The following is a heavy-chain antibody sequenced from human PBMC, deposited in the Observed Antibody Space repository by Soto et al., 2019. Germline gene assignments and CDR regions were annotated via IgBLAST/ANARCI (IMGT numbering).Heavy chain of an antibody. CDR2: INPNSGGT. V-gene: IGHV1-2*02. Sequence: ASVKVSCKASGYTFTGYYMHWVRQAPGQGLEWMGWINPNSGGTNYAQKFQGRVTMTRDTSISTAYMEPSRLRSDDTAVYYCARPMDPPYYDFWSGYENYYYGMDVWGQGTTVTVSS. J-gene: IGHJ6*02. CDR1: GYTFTGYY. D-gene: IGHD3-3*01. CDR3: ARPMDPPYYDFWSGYENYYYGMDV.